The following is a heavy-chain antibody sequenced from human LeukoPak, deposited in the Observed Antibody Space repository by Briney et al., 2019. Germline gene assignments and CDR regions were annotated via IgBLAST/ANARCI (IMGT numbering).Heavy chain of an antibody. CDR2: ISSSSSYI. CDR1: GFTFSSYS. CDR3: ARAFRYYGSGSYLGY. Sequence: GGSLRLSCAASGFTFSSYSMNWVRQAPGKGLEWVSSISSSSSYIYYADSVKGRFTISRDNAKNSLYLQMNSLRAEDTAVYYCARAFRYYGSGSYLGYWGQGTLVTVSS. J-gene: IGHJ4*02. V-gene: IGHV3-21*01. D-gene: IGHD3-10*01.